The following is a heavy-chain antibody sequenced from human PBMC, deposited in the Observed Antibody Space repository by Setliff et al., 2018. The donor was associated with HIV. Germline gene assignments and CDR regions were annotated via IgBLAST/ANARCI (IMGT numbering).Heavy chain of an antibody. J-gene: IGHJ4*02. V-gene: IGHV3-20*04. CDR2: INWNGGRT. CDR1: GFTFDDYD. Sequence: GGSLRLSCAASGFTFDDYDMSWVRQAPGKGPEWVSGINWNGGRTGYADSVKGRFTVYRDNAKNSLYLQMNSLRAEDTALYFCAKGIPLFFYDSTSYYLDYWGQGTLVTVSS. D-gene: IGHD3-10*01. CDR3: AKGIPLFFYDSTSYYLDY.